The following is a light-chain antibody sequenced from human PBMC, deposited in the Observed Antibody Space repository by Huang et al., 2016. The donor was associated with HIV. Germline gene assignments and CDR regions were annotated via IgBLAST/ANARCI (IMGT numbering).Light chain of an antibody. CDR3: QQYYSIPWT. CDR2: WAS. V-gene: IGKV4-1*01. J-gene: IGKJ1*01. Sequence: DIVMTQSPDSLAVSLGERATIDCKSSQSVLYSSNNKNYLAWYQQKSGQSPKLLIYWASTWESGVPDRFSGSGSGTDFTLTISSLQAEDVAVYFCQQYYSIPWTFGQGTKVEVK. CDR1: QSVLYSSNNKNY.